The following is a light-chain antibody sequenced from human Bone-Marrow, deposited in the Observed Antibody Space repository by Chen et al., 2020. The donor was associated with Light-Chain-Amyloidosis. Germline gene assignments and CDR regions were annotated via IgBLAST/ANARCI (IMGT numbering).Light chain of an antibody. CDR3: SSYGTTYV. Sequence: HSDLTQPASVSGSPGQSIIISCTETNNDVGNYNFVSWYQQQPGKAPRLVIYDDDKRPSEVPSRFSASKAGNTASLTISGLQPEDRADYYCSSYGTTYVVGSGTTVTFL. J-gene: IGLJ1*01. V-gene: IGLV2-14*02. CDR1: NNDVGNYNF. CDR2: DDD.